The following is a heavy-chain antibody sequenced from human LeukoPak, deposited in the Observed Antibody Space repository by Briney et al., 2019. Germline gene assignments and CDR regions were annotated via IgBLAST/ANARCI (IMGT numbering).Heavy chain of an antibody. Sequence: GASVKVSCKASGYTLTGYFMHWVRQAPGQGLEWMGWINPNSGGTNFAQKFQGRVTMARDTSISTAYMELSRLRSDDTAVYYCARGYHYGDFDYWGQGTLVTVSS. CDR2: INPNSGGT. D-gene: IGHD4-17*01. CDR3: ARGYHYGDFDY. CDR1: GYTLTGYF. V-gene: IGHV1-2*02. J-gene: IGHJ4*02.